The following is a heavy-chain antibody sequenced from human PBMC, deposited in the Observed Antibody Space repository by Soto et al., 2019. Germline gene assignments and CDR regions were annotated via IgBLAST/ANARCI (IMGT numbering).Heavy chain of an antibody. CDR2: IYYSGST. V-gene: IGHV4-61*01. CDR1: GGSVSSGSYY. D-gene: IGHD3-10*01. CDR3: ARDGSGSYPFDY. J-gene: IGHJ4*02. Sequence: SETLSLTGTVSGGSVSSGSYYWIWIRQPPGKGLEWIGYIYYSGSTNYNPSLKSRVTISVDTSKNQFSLKLSSVTAADTAVYYCARDGSGSYPFDYWGQGTLVTVSS.